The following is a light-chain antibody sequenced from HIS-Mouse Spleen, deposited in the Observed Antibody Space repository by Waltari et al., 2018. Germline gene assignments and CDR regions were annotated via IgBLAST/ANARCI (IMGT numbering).Light chain of an antibody. CDR1: SSAVGGYNY. CDR2: DVS. Sequence: QSALTQPASVSGSPGQSITIPCTGTSSAVGGYNYVSCYQQHPGKAPKLMIYDVSNRPSGVSNRFSGSKSGNTASLTISGLQAEDEADYYCSSYTSSSFNVVFGGGTKLTVL. CDR3: SSYTSSSFNVV. V-gene: IGLV2-14*03. J-gene: IGLJ2*01.